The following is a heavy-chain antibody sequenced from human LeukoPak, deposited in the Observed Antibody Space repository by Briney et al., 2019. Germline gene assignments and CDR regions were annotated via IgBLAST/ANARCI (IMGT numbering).Heavy chain of an antibody. CDR1: GGSISSYY. CDR3: ARGQNYYDSSGYYY. Sequence: SETLSLTCTVSGGSISSYYWSWIRQPAGKGLEWIGRIYTSGNTNYNPSLKSRVTMSVDTSKNQFSLKLSSVTAADTAVYYCARGQNYYDSSGYYYWGQGTLVTVSS. J-gene: IGHJ4*02. D-gene: IGHD3-22*01. V-gene: IGHV4-4*07. CDR2: IYTSGNT.